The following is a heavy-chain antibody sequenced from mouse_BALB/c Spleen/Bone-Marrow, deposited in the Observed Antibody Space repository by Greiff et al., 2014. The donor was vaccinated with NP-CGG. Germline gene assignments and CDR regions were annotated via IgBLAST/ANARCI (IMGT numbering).Heavy chain of an antibody. CDR2: ISYSGST. Sequence: VQLQQSGPGLVKPSQSLSLTCTVTGYSITSDYAWNWIRQFPGNELEWMGYISYSGSTSYNPSLKSRVSITRDTSKNQFFLQLNSVTTEDTATYYCARGGYDDAMDYWGQGTSVTVSS. CDR3: ARGGYDDAMDY. J-gene: IGHJ4*01. D-gene: IGHD2-14*01. V-gene: IGHV3-2*02. CDR1: GYSITSDYA.